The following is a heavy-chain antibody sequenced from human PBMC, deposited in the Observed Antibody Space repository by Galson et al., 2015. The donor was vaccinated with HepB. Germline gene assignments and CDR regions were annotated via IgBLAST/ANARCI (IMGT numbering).Heavy chain of an antibody. J-gene: IGHJ6*03. Sequence: SVKVSCKASGYTFTSYAMNWVRQAPGQGLEWMGWINTNTGNPTYAQGFTGRFVFSLDTSVSTAYLQISSLKAEDTAVYYCATLPWYCSSTSCSSKGEDYYYMDVWGKGTTVTVSS. V-gene: IGHV7-4-1*02. CDR3: ATLPWYCSSTSCSSKGEDYYYMDV. CDR1: GYTFTSYA. D-gene: IGHD2-2*01. CDR2: INTNTGNP.